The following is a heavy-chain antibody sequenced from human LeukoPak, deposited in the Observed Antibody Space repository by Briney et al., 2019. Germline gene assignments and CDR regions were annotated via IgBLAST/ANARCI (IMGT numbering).Heavy chain of an antibody. D-gene: IGHD3-9*01. CDR3: ARGYDILTGYEDEAFDI. Sequence: ASVKVSCKASGGTFSSYAISWVRRAPGQGLEWMGGIIPIFGTANYAQKFQGRVTITADKSTSTAYMELSSLRSEDTAVYYCARGYDILTGYEDEAFDIWGQGTMVTVSS. V-gene: IGHV1-69*06. J-gene: IGHJ3*02. CDR2: IIPIFGTA. CDR1: GGTFSSYA.